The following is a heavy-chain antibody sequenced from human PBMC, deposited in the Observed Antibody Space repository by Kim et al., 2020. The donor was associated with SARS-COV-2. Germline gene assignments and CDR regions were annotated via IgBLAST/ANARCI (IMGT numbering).Heavy chain of an antibody. D-gene: IGHD3-22*01. CDR3: GRADSSGYYFDY. V-gene: IGHV3-30*01. CDR2: K. Sequence: KYSADAVKGRFTISRDNSQNTLFLQMNSLRAEDTAVYYCGRADSSGYYFDYWGQGTLVTVSS. J-gene: IGHJ4*02.